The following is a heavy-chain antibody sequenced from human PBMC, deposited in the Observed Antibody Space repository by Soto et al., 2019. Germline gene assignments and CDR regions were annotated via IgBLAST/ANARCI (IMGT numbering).Heavy chain of an antibody. CDR3: ARRGITMVRGVKEHMYNWFDP. CDR2: IYYSGST. D-gene: IGHD3-10*01. J-gene: IGHJ5*02. V-gene: IGHV4-59*08. CDR1: GGSISSYY. Sequence: SETLSLTCTVSGGSISSYYWSWIRQPPGKGLEWIGYIYYSGSTNYNPSLKSRVTISGDTSKNQFSLKLSSVTAADTAVYYCARRGITMVRGVKEHMYNWFDPWGQGTLVTVSS.